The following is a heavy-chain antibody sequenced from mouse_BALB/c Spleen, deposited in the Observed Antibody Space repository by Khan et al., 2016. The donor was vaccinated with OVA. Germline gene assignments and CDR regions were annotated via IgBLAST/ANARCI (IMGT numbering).Heavy chain of an antibody. Sequence: VQLQQSGPELVKPGASVKISCKASGYSFTGYFMNWVMQSHGKSLEWIGRINPHIGETFYNQKFKDKATLTVDKSSSTAHLELRSLASEDSAVYYYAIIYGSDFDYWGQGTTLTVSS. J-gene: IGHJ2*01. CDR2: INPHIGET. V-gene: IGHV1-20*02. CDR1: GYSFTGYF. D-gene: IGHD1-1*01. CDR3: AIIYGSDFDY.